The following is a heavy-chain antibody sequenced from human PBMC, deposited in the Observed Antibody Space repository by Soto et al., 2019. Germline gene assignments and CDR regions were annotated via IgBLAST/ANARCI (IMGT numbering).Heavy chain of an antibody. J-gene: IGHJ6*02. CDR2: IYYSGST. Sequence: PSETLSLTCTVSGGFISSGGYYWSWIRQHPGKGLEWIGYIYYSGSTYFNPSLKSRVTISLDTSKNQFSLKLSSVTAADTAVFYCARVASHKAGYYYYGMDVWGQGTTVTVS. CDR3: ARVASHKAGYYYYGMDV. V-gene: IGHV4-31*03. CDR1: GGFISSGGYY.